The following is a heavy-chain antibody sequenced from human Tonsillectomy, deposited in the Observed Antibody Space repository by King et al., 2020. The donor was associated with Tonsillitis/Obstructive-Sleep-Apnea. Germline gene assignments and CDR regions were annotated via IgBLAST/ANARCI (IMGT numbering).Heavy chain of an antibody. CDR3: ARGKITMIVGGAFDI. CDR1: GFTVRSNY. CDR2: IYSGGST. V-gene: IGHV3-53*01. Sequence: VQLVESGGGLIQPGGSLRLSCAASGFTVRSNYMSWVRQAPGKGLEWVSVIYSGGSTYYADSVKGRFTISRDNSKNTLYLQMNSLRAEDTAVYYCARGKITMIVGGAFDIWGQGTMVTVSS. D-gene: IGHD3-22*01. J-gene: IGHJ3*02.